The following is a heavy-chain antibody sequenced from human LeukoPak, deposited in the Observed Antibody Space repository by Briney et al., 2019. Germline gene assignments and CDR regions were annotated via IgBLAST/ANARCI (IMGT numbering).Heavy chain of an antibody. D-gene: IGHD2-15*01. CDR1: GFTFGDYA. Sequence: GGSLRLSCTASGFTFGDYAMSWFRQAPGKGLEWVGFIRSKAYGATTEYAASVKGRFTISRDDSKSIAYLQMNSLKTEDTAVYYCTRDRYCSGGSCYRAAINWFDPWGQGTLVTVSS. J-gene: IGHJ5*02. V-gene: IGHV3-49*03. CDR3: TRDRYCSGGSCYRAAINWFDP. CDR2: IRSKAYGATT.